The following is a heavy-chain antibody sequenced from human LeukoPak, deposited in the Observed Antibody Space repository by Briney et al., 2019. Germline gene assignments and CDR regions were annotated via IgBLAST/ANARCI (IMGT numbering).Heavy chain of an antibody. Sequence: ASVKVSCKASGYIFTNYGISWVRQAPGQGLEWMGWVSAYDANTNYAQKLQGRLTMTTDRSTSTAYMELRSLRSDDTAMYYCARSFARDSYILTGYNIADYWGQGTLVTVSS. J-gene: IGHJ4*02. CDR3: ARSFARDSYILTGYNIADY. D-gene: IGHD3-9*01. CDR1: GYIFTNYG. V-gene: IGHV1-18*01. CDR2: VSAYDANT.